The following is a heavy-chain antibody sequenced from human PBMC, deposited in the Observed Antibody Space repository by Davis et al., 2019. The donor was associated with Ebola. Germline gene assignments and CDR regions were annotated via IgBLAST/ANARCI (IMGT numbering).Heavy chain of an antibody. D-gene: IGHD4-11*01. CDR1: GFTVSSNY. J-gene: IGHJ3*02. CDR2: IYTGGST. V-gene: IGHV3-53*01. Sequence: GGSLRLSCVASGFTVSSNYMTWVRQAPGKGLEWVSIIYTGGSTYYAGSVKGRFTISRDNSKNTLYLQMNSLRADDTALYYCARGSVNDAFENWGQGTMVTVSS. CDR3: ARGSVNDAFEN.